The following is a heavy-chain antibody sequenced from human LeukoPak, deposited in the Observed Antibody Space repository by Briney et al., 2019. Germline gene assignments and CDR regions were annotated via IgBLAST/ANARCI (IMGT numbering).Heavy chain of an antibody. CDR3: ARRGWVEDAFDI. J-gene: IGHJ3*02. D-gene: IGHD1-1*01. Sequence: SVKVSCKASGGTFSSYAISWVRQAPGQGLEWMGRIIPILGIANYAQKFQGRVTITADKSTSTAYMELSSLRSEDTAVYYCARRGWVEDAFDIWGQGTMVTVSS. CDR1: GGTFSSYA. V-gene: IGHV1-69*04. CDR2: IIPILGIA.